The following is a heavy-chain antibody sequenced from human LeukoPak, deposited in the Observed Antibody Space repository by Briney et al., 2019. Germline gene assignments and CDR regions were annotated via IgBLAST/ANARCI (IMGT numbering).Heavy chain of an antibody. Sequence: GGSLRLSCAASGFTFSAYAMSWVRQVPGKGLEWVSAISGSGDTTYYADSVKGRFTISRDNSKNTLYLQMNSLRAEDTAVYYCAKGTMVRGDRDYWGQGTLVTVSS. J-gene: IGHJ4*02. D-gene: IGHD3-10*01. CDR3: AKGTMVRGDRDY. CDR2: ISGSGDTT. V-gene: IGHV3-23*01. CDR1: GFTFSAYA.